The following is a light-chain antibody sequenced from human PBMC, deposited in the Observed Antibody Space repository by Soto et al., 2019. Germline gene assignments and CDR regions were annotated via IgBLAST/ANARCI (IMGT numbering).Light chain of an antibody. V-gene: IGLV1-40*01. CDR2: GNS. Sequence: QSVLTQPPSVSGAPGQRVTISCTGSSSNIGAGYDVHWYQQLPRTAPKLLIYGNSNRPSGVPDRFSGSKSGTSASLAITGLQAEYEADYYCQSYDSSLSGYVFGTGTKLTVL. J-gene: IGLJ1*01. CDR3: QSYDSSLSGYV. CDR1: SSNIGAGYD.